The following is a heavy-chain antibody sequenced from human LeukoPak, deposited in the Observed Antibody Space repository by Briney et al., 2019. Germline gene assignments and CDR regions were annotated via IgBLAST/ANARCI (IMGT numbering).Heavy chain of an antibody. J-gene: IGHJ6*03. Sequence: ASVKVSCKASGYTFTGYYMHWVRQAPGQGLEWMGWINPNSGGTNYAQKFQGRVTMTRDTSISTAYMELSRLRSDDTAVYYCARVRDFWSGYSFAGYYYMDVWGKGTTVTVSS. D-gene: IGHD3-3*01. CDR1: GYTFTGYY. CDR3: ARVRDFWSGYSFAGYYYMDV. V-gene: IGHV1-2*02. CDR2: INPNSGGT.